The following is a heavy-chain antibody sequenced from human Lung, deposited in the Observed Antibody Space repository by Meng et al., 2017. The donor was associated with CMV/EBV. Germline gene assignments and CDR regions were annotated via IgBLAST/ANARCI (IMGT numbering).Heavy chain of an antibody. CDR3: ASLDIVVVMGDNRPADAFDI. V-gene: IGHV3-9*01. CDR2: ISWNSGSI. D-gene: IGHD2-21*01. CDR1: GFTFDDYA. J-gene: IGHJ3*02. Sequence: SLKISCAASGFTFDDYAMHWVRQAPGKGLEWVSGISWNSGSIGYADSVKGRFTISRDNAKNSLYLQMNSLRAEDTALYYCASLDIVVVMGDNRPADAFDIWXQGTXVTVSS.